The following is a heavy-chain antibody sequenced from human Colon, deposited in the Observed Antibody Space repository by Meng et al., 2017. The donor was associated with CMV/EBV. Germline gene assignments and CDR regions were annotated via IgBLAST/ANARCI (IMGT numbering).Heavy chain of an antibody. V-gene: IGHV1-18*01. J-gene: IGHJ4*02. CDR3: ARNSLGTTGSFDF. CDR2: INAVNDNS. D-gene: IGHD1/OR15-1a*01. CDR1: GYTFMNHG. Sequence: ASVKVSCKASGYTFMNHGITWVRQAPGQGLEWMGWINAVNDNSNPAQKFQDRVTMTKDTSTTSAYMELRGLTSDDTAIYYCARNSLGTTGSFDFWGQGTLVTVSS.